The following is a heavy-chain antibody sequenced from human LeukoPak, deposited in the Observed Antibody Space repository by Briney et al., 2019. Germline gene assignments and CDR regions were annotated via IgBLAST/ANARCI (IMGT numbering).Heavy chain of an antibody. V-gene: IGHV1-2*02. CDR1: GYTFTGYY. J-gene: IGHJ4*02. D-gene: IGHD6-6*01. CDR2: INPNSGGT. Sequence: VASVKVSCKASGYTFTGYYMHWVRQAPGQGLGWMGWINPNSGGTNYAQKFQGRVTMTRDTSISTAYMELSRLRSDDTAVYYCALDYEAAPLDYWGQGTLVTVSS. CDR3: ALDYEAAPLDY.